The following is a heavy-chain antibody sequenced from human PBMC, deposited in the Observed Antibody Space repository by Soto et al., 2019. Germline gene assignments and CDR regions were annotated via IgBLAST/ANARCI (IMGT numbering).Heavy chain of an antibody. V-gene: IGHV1-69*13. CDR1: GGTFSSYA. CDR3: AASPAVNTYY. Sequence: ASVKVSCKASGGTFSSYAISWMRQAPGQGLEWMGGIIPIFGTANYAQKFQGRVTITADESTSAAYMELSSLRSEDTAVYFCAASPAVNTYYWGQGTLVTVSS. CDR2: IIPIFGTA. D-gene: IGHD5-18*01. J-gene: IGHJ4*02.